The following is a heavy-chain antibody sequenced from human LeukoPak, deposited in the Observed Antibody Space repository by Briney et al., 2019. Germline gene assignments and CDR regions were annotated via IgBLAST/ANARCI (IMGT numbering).Heavy chain of an antibody. CDR1: GFTFSSYA. Sequence: GRSLRLSCAASGFTFSSYAMSWVRQAPGKGLEWVSAISGSGGSTYYADSVKGRFTISRDNSKNTLYLQMNSLRAEDTAVYYCAKDFLCSYCSSTSCYSDAFDIWGQGTMVTVSS. V-gene: IGHV3-23*01. D-gene: IGHD2-2*02. CDR3: AKDFLCSYCSSTSCYSDAFDI. CDR2: ISGSGGST. J-gene: IGHJ3*02.